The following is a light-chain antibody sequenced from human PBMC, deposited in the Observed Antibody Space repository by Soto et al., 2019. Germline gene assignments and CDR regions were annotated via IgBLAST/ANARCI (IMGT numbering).Light chain of an antibody. CDR2: GIS. CDR3: QHYGTSLWT. V-gene: IGKV3-20*01. CDR1: QSFSSSY. Sequence: IVLTQSPGSLSLSPGERATLSCRASQSFSSSYLAWYQQKPGQAPRLLIYGISTRATGIRDRFSGSGSGTDFTLTISRLEPEDFAVYYCQHYGTSLWTFGQGTKVEIK. J-gene: IGKJ1*01.